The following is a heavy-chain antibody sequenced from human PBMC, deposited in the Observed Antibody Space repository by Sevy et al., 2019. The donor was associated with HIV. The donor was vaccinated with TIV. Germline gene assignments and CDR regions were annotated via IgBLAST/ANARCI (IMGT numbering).Heavy chain of an antibody. CDR1: GYSISSGYY. CDR3: ASGDYDSSVLDSDY. J-gene: IGHJ4*02. CDR2: IYHSGST. V-gene: IGHV4-38-2*01. D-gene: IGHD3-22*01. Sequence: SETLSLTCAVSGYSISSGYYWGWIRQPPGKGLEWIGSIYHSGSTYYNPSLKSRVTISVDTSKNQFSLKLSSVTAADTAVYYCASGDYDSSVLDSDYWGQGTLVTVSS.